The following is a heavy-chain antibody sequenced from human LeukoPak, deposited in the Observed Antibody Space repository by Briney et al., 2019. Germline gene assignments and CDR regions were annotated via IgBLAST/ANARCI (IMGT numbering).Heavy chain of an antibody. V-gene: IGHV4-4*09. D-gene: IGHD3-10*01. CDR1: GGSITNYY. CDR2: IHSSGNT. Sequence: SQTLSLTCSLSGGSITNYYWSWIRQPPGKGMEWIAWIHSSGNTEYNPSFRTRVTISLAPSNNQFSLRLTSVTASDTAVYYCARTGEYSGSGPSWAFDIWGQGTIVTVSS. CDR3: ARTGEYSGSGPSWAFDI. J-gene: IGHJ3*02.